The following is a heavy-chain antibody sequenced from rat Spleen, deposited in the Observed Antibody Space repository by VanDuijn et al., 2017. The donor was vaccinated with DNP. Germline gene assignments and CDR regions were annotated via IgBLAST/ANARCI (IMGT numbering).Heavy chain of an antibody. CDR1: GFTFSNYD. J-gene: IGHJ4*01. D-gene: IGHD1-2*01. Sequence: EVQLVETGGGLVQPGRSLKLSCAASGFTFSNYDMAWVRQAPTKGLEWVASISTSGGSTYYRDSVKGRFTVSRDNAKSTLYLQMESLRSEDTATYYCATQHSANYYKAPYAMDVWGQGTSVTVSS. CDR3: ATQHSANYYKAPYAMDV. V-gene: IGHV5-25*01. CDR2: ISTSGGST.